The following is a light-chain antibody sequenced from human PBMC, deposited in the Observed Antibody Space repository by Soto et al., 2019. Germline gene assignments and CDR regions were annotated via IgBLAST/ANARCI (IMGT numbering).Light chain of an antibody. J-gene: IGLJ1*01. CDR1: SSDVGGYNY. V-gene: IGLV2-8*01. Sequence: VLTQPPSASGSPGQSVTISCTGTSSDVGGYNYVSWYQQHPGKAPKLMIYEVSKRPSGVPDRFSGSKSGNTASLTVSGLQAEDEADYYCSSYAGGNTFYVFGTGTKVTVL. CDR3: SSYAGGNTFYV. CDR2: EVS.